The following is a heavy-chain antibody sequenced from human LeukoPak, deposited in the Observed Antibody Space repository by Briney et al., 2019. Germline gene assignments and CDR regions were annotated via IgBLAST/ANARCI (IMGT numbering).Heavy chain of an antibody. CDR2: IIPILGIA. J-gene: IGHJ1*01. CDR1: GGTFSSYA. D-gene: IGHD3-22*01. CDR3: ARDFPGLDSSGYPQH. Sequence: SVKVSCKASGGTFSSYAISWVRQSPGQGLEWMGRIIPILGIANYAQKFQGRVTITADKSTSTAYMELSSLRSEGTAVYYCARDFPGLDSSGYPQHWGQGTLVTVSS. V-gene: IGHV1-69*04.